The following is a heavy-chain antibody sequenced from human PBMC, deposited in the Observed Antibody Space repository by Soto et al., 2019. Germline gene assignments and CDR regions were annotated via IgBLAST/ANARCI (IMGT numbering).Heavy chain of an antibody. Sequence: PGGSLRLSCAASGFTFSSYWMHWVRQAPGKGLVWVSRINSDGSSTSYADSVKGRFTISRDNAKNTLYLQMNSLRAEDTAVYYCASLVPDYGDYDAFDIWGQGTMVTVSS. CDR3: ASLVPDYGDYDAFDI. J-gene: IGHJ3*02. V-gene: IGHV3-74*01. D-gene: IGHD4-17*01. CDR2: INSDGSST. CDR1: GFTFSSYW.